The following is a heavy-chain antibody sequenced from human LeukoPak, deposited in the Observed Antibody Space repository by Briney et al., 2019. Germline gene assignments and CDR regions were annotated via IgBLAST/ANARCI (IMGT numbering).Heavy chain of an antibody. Sequence: SETLSLTCAVYGGSFSGYYWSWIRQPPGKGLEWIGEINHSGSTNYSPSLKSRVTISVDTSKNQFSLKLSSVTAADTAVYYCARGRYNYALEDYFDYWGQGTLVTVSS. CDR1: GGSFSGYY. CDR3: ARGRYNYALEDYFDY. J-gene: IGHJ4*02. CDR2: INHSGST. V-gene: IGHV4-34*01. D-gene: IGHD5-18*01.